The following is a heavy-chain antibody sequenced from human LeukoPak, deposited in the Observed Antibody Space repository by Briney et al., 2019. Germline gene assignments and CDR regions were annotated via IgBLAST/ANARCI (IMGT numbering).Heavy chain of an antibody. V-gene: IGHV3-21*01. CDR2: ISSSSSYI. CDR1: GSTFSSYA. CDR3: ATENRITMVRETPDY. J-gene: IGHJ4*02. Sequence: GGSLRLSCAASGSTFSSYAMNWVRQAPGKGLEWVSSISSSSSYIYYADSVKGRFTISRDNAKNSLYLQMNSLRAEDTAVYYCATENRITMVRETPDYWGQGTLVTVSS. D-gene: IGHD3-10*01.